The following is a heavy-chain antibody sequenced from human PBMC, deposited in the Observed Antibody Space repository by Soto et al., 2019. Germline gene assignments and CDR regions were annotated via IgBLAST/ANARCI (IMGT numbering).Heavy chain of an antibody. CDR2: ISSSGSTT. Sequence: PGGSLRLSCAASGFTFSSYEMNWVRQAPGKGLEWVSYISSSGSTTYYADSVRGRFTISRDNAKNALYLQMNSLRADDTAVYFCVRGMNPLFGGQGTLVTVSS. J-gene: IGHJ4*01. CDR1: GFTFSSYE. CDR3: VRGMNPLF. V-gene: IGHV3-48*03.